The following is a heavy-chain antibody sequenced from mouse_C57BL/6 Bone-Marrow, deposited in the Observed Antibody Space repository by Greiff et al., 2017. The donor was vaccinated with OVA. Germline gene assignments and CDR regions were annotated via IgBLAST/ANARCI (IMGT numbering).Heavy chain of an antibody. CDR3: AKLHYDYDCYAMDY. CDR2: ISSGSSTI. J-gene: IGHJ4*01. CDR1: GFTFSDYG. D-gene: IGHD2-4*01. Sequence: EVQLQQSGGGLVKPGGSLKLSCAASGFTFSDYGMHWVRQAPEKGLEWVAYISSGSSTIYYADTVKGRFTISRDNAKNTLFLQMTSLRSEDTAMYYCAKLHYDYDCYAMDYWGQGTSVTVSS. V-gene: IGHV5-17*01.